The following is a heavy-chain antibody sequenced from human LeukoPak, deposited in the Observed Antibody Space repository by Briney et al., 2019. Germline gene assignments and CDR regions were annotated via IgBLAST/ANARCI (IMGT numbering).Heavy chain of an antibody. Sequence: GESLKISCQGSGYSSTSYWIGWVRQKPGKGLEWMGTIYPGDSDTRYSPSFQGQVTISADKSISTAYLQWSSLKPSDTPMYHCARYSSGPSGGYFDYSGEGTLVTVSS. V-gene: IGHV5-51*01. D-gene: IGHD5-12*01. CDR2: IYPGDSDT. CDR1: GYSSTSYW. CDR3: ARYSSGPSGGYFDY. J-gene: IGHJ4*02.